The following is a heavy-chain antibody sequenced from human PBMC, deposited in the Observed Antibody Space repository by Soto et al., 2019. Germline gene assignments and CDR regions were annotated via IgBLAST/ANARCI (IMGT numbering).Heavy chain of an antibody. CDR2: INPSGGST. CDR3: ARDPTGKYDFWSGYSDPYFDY. CDR1: EYTFTSYY. J-gene: IGHJ4*02. V-gene: IGHV1-46*01. D-gene: IGHD3-3*01. Sequence: ASVKVSCKASEYTFTSYYMHWVRQAPGQGLEWMGIINPSGGSTSYAQKFQGRVTMTRDTSTSTVYMELSSLRSEDTAVYYCARDPTGKYDFWSGYSDPYFDYWGQGTLVTVSS.